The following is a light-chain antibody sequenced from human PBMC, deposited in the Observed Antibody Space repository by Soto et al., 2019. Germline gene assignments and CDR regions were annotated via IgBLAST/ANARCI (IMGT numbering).Light chain of an antibody. CDR3: QHRFSWPPA. Sequence: IVLTQSPATLSLSPGETATLSCRASQSVSGYIGWYQQKPGQAPRLLIYGASTRATGIPARFSGSGSGTEFTLTISSLQSEELAVYYCQHRFSWPPAFGLGTKVDIK. J-gene: IGKJ1*01. CDR2: GAS. CDR1: QSVSGY. V-gene: IGKV3-11*01.